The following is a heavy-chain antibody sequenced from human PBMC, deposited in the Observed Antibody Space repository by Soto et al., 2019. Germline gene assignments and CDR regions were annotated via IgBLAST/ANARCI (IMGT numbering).Heavy chain of an antibody. V-gene: IGHV4-59*01. Sequence: PSETLSLTCTVSGGSISSYYWSWIRQPPGKGLEWIGYIYYSGSTNYNPSLKSRVTISVDTSKNQFSLKLSSVTAADTAVYYCAREVLAGQTGYYDSSGYYGMDVWGQGTTVTVSS. CDR2: IYYSGST. D-gene: IGHD3-22*01. CDR1: GGSISSYY. J-gene: IGHJ6*02. CDR3: AREVLAGQTGYYDSSGYYGMDV.